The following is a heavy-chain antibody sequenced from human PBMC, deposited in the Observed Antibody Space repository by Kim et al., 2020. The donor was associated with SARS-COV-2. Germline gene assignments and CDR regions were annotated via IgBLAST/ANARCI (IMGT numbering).Heavy chain of an antibody. V-gene: IGHV3-64D*06. D-gene: IGHD5-12*01. J-gene: IGHJ4*02. CDR1: GFSFSTYS. CDR3: VKAINDEATK. Sequence: GGSLRLSCSTSGFSFSTYSMYWVRQAPGKGLEYVSAISGNGHVTSCADSVKGRCTISRDNSKDTLYLELSSLKPEDTAVYYCVKAINDEATKWGQGTLVT. CDR2: ISGNGHVT.